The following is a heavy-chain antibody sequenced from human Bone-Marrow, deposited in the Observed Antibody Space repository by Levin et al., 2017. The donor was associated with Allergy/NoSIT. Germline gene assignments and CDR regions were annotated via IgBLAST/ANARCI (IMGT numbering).Heavy chain of an antibody. J-gene: IGHJ3*01. V-gene: IGHV3-21*01. CDR1: GFTFSNYG. CDR2: ITGSSTYI. Sequence: KLGESLKISCAASGFTFSNYGMNWVRQAPGRGLEWVSSITGSSTYIFYSDSVKGRFTISRDNANNSLFLQVNSLRADDTAMYYCVRSKGPDPIKFAFDVWGHGTMVTVSS. CDR3: VRSKGPDPIKFAFDV.